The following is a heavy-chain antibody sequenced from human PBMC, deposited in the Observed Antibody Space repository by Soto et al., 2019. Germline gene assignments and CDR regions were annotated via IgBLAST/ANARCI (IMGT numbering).Heavy chain of an antibody. CDR2: INPNSGGT. CDR1: GYTFTGYY. V-gene: IGHV1-2*04. CDR3: ARVGTRTPDCSGGSCYSGFGY. J-gene: IGHJ4*02. D-gene: IGHD2-15*01. Sequence: GASVKVTCKASGYTFTGYYMHWVRQAPGQGLEWVGWINPNSGGTNYAQKFQGWVTMTRDTSISTAYMELSRLRSDDTAVYYCARVGTRTPDCSGGSCYSGFGYWGQGTLVTVSS.